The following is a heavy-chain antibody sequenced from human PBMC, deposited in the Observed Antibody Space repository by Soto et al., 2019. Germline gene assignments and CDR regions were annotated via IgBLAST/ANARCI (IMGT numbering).Heavy chain of an antibody. CDR3: AKFSSSDGMDV. Sequence: ADGMTPSSKPSVNDVTTHWNGWVSQMRGKGLVWMGIIFPSHPDTRYTPSFQGQLTISADKSINTAYLLWNSLKASYTAMYYCAKFSSSDGMDVWGQGTTVTVSS. J-gene: IGHJ6*02. D-gene: IGHD6-13*01. CDR2: IFPSHPDT. CDR1: VNDVTTHW. V-gene: IGHV5-51*01.